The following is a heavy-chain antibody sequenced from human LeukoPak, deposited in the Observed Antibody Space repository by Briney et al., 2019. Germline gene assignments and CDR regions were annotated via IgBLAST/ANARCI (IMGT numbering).Heavy chain of an antibody. CDR3: ARDSAAYYFDY. CDR1: GGSISSGGYY. J-gene: IGHJ4*02. V-gene: IGHV4-31*03. Sequence: SETLSLTCTVSGGSISSGGYYWSWIRQHPGQGLEWIGYIYYSGSTYYNPSLKSRVTLSVDTSKNQFSLKLSSVTAADTAVYYCARDSAAYYFDYWGQGTLVTVSS. CDR2: IYYSGST.